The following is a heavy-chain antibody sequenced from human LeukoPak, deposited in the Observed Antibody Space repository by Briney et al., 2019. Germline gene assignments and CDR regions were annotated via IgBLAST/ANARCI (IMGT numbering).Heavy chain of an antibody. CDR2: IYYSGST. J-gene: IGHJ4*02. CDR3: ARGTGDYYDSSGYLF. Sequence: SETLSLTCTVSGGSISSGDYYWSWIRQHPGKGLEWIGYIYYSGSTYYNPSLKSRVTISVDTSKNQFSLKLSSVTAADTAVYYCARGTGDYYDSSGYLFWGQGTLVTVSS. V-gene: IGHV4-31*03. D-gene: IGHD3-22*01. CDR1: GGSISSGDYY.